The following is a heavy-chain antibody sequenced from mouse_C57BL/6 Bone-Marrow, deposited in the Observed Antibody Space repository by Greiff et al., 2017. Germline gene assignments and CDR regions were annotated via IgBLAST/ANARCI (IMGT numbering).Heavy chain of an antibody. CDR1: GYTFTDHI. V-gene: IGHV1-11*01. Sequence: QVQLQQSGAELASPGASVTLSCKASGYTFTDHIMNWVKKRPGQGLEWIGRIYPVSGETNYNQKFMGKATFSVDRSSSTVYMVLNSLTSEDTAFYYCGITTVVEYYDMGYWGQGTSVTVSS. J-gene: IGHJ4*01. CDR2: IYPVSGET. CDR3: GITTVVEYYDMGY. D-gene: IGHD1-1*01.